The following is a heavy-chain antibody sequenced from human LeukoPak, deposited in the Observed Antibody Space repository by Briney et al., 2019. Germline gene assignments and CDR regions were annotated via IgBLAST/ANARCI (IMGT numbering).Heavy chain of an antibody. CDR2: IFPGDSET. D-gene: IGHD2-8*01. CDR1: GYSFTNYW. Sequence: GESLKISCQGSGYSFTNYWIGWVRQMPGKGLEWMGVIFPGDSETKYSPAFQGQVTISADKSITTAYLQWTSLKASDTAMYYCARLNNEFDIWGQGQWSPSLQ. V-gene: IGHV5-51*01. CDR3: ARLNNEFDI. J-gene: IGHJ3*02.